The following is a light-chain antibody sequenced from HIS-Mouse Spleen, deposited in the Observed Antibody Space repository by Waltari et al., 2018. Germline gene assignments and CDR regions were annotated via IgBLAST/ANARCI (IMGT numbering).Light chain of an antibody. CDR3: CSYAVSSTWV. J-gene: IGLJ3*02. V-gene: IGLV2-23*01. CDR2: EGS. CDR1: SSHVGRYNL. Sequence: QSALTQPASVSGSPGQSITISCTGTSSHVGRYNLVAWYQQHPGKAPKPRIYEGSKRPSGVSNRFSGSKSGNTASLTISGLQAEDEADYYCCSYAVSSTWVFGGGTKLTVL.